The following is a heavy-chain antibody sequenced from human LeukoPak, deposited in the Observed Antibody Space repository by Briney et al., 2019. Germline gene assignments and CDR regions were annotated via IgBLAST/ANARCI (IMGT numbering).Heavy chain of an antibody. J-gene: IGHJ6*03. V-gene: IGHV4-38-2*02. Sequence: PSETLSLTCTVSGYSISSGYYWGWIRQPPGKGLEWIGSIYHSGSTYYNPSLKSRVTISVDTSKNQFSLKLSSVTAADTAVYYCARSEQFPYYMDVWGKGTTVTVSS. CDR2: IYHSGST. CDR3: ARSEQFPYYMDV. D-gene: IGHD6-19*01. CDR1: GYSISSGYY.